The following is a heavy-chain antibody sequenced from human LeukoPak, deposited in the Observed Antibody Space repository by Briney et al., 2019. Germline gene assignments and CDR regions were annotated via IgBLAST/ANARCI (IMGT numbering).Heavy chain of an antibody. Sequence: PGGFLRLSCAASGFTFSSYAMSWVRQAPGKGLEWVANLNQDGSEKSYVASVKGRFTISRDNAKNSLYLQMNSLRAEDTAVYYCARIRYYDSSGYYYYFDYWGQGTLVTVSS. V-gene: IGHV3-7*03. CDR1: GFTFSSYA. D-gene: IGHD3-22*01. J-gene: IGHJ4*02. CDR3: ARIRYYDSSGYYYYFDY. CDR2: LNQDGSEK.